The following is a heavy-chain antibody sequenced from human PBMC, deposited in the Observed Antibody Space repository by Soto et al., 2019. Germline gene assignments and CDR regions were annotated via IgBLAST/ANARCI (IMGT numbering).Heavy chain of an antibody. J-gene: IGHJ6*03. Sequence: QVQLVQSGAEVKKPGASVKVSCKASGYTFTSYDINWVRQATGQGLEWMGWMNPNSGNTGYAQKFQGRVTMTRNTSISTAYMELSSLSSEDTAVYYCASAQLYYYYYYMDVWGKGTTVTVSS. CDR3: ASAQLYYYYYYMDV. CDR2: MNPNSGNT. CDR1: GYTFTSYD. V-gene: IGHV1-8*01.